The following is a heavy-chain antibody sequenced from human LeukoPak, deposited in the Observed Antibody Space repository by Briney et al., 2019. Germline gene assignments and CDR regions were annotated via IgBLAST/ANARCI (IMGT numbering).Heavy chain of an antibody. CDR2: MNPNNGNT. V-gene: IGHV1-8*01. D-gene: IGHD6-19*01. J-gene: IGHJ1*01. Sequence: ASVKVSCKASGYTFTSYDINWVRQATEQGLEWMGWMNPNNGNTDYAQKFQGRATLTRNTSISTAYMELSSLRSEDTAMYYCTRGGPVAGTHKYFQHWGQGTLVTVSS. CDR3: TRGGPVAGTHKYFQH. CDR1: GYTFTSYD.